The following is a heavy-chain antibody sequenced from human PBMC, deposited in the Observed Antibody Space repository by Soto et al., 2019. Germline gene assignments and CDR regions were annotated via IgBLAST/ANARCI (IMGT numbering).Heavy chain of an antibody. CDR3: ARRVSGSYFHY. D-gene: IGHD1-26*01. V-gene: IGHV4-59*06. Sequence: PSETLSLTCTVSGGSISSYYWTWIRQHPGKGLEWIGYNYYSGITYYNPSLKSRVTISVDRSKNQFSLNLSSVTAADTAVYYCARRVSGSYFHYWGQGTLVTVS. J-gene: IGHJ4*02. CDR2: NYYSGIT. CDR1: GGSISSYY.